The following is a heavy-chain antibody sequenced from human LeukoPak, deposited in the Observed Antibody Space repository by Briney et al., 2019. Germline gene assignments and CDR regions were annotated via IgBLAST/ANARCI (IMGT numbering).Heavy chain of an antibody. Sequence: GGSLRLSCAASGFTVSSSYMSWVRQAPGKGLEWVSAISGSGGSTYYADSVKGRFTISRDNSKNTLYLQMNSLRAEDTAVYYCAKTLSWELLDYFDYWGQGTLVTVSS. CDR1: GFTVSSSY. CDR2: ISGSGGST. V-gene: IGHV3-23*01. J-gene: IGHJ4*02. D-gene: IGHD1-26*01. CDR3: AKTLSWELLDYFDY.